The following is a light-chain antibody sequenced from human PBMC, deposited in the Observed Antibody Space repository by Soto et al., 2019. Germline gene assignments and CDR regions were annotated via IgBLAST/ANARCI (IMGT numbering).Light chain of an antibody. CDR3: QVWDISTDHYV. CDR1: NIGSKR. CDR2: YDS. J-gene: IGLJ1*01. Sequence: YELTQPPSVSVAPEKTARITCGGNNIGSKRVHWYRQKPGQAPVLVIYYDSDRPSGIPERFSGSNSGNTATLTISRVEAGDEADYYCQVWDISTDHYVFGTGTKLTVL. V-gene: IGLV3-21*04.